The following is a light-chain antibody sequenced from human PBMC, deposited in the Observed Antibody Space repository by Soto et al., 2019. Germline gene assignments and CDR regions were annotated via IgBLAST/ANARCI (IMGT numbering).Light chain of an antibody. CDR2: RAS. J-gene: IGKJ1*01. CDR3: QQYNDWPRT. V-gene: IGKV3-15*01. Sequence: EIVMTQSPATLSVSPGERVTLSCRASQGVNSNLAWYQQKPGQAPRLLIYRASTRATGFPARFSGSGSGTDFTLTISGLQSEDFAVYYCQQYNDWPRTFGQGTKVDIK. CDR1: QGVNSN.